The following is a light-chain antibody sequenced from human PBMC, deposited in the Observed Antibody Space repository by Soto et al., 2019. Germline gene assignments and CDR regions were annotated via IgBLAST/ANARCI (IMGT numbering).Light chain of an antibody. CDR2: GNS. CDR1: SSNIGAGYD. CDR3: QSYDSSLSGTVV. V-gene: IGLV1-40*01. Sequence: QSVLTQPPSVSGAPGQRVTISCTGSSSNIGAGYDVHWYQQLPGTAPKLLIYGNSNRPSGVPDRFSGSKSGTSASLAITGLQAEDEADYYYQSYDSSLSGTVVFGRGTKLTVL. J-gene: IGLJ2*01.